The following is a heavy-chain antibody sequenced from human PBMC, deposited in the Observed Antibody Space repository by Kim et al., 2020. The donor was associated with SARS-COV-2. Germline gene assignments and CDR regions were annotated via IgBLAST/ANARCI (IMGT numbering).Heavy chain of an antibody. CDR3: ARQLRYFDWLSDPFDY. D-gene: IGHD3-9*01. J-gene: IGHJ4*02. V-gene: IGHV3-30*01. Sequence: VKGRFTISRDNSKNTLYLQMNSLRAEDTAVYYCARQLRYFDWLSDPFDYWGQGTLVTVSS.